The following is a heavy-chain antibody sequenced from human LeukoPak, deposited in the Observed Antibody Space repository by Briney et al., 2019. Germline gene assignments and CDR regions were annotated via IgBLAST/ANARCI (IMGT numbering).Heavy chain of an antibody. CDR2: IYYSGST. CDR3: ARVTGGCYYYFDY. J-gene: IGHJ4*02. Sequence: IGSIYYSGSTYYNPSLKSRVTISVDTSKIQFSLKLSSVTAADTAVYYCARVTGGCYYYFDYWGQGTLVTVSS. V-gene: IGHV4-31*02. D-gene: IGHD2-21*01.